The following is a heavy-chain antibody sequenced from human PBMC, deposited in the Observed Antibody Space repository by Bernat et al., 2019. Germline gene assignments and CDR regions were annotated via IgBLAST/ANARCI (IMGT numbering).Heavy chain of an antibody. CDR1: GYTFTNYG. V-gene: IGHV1-18*01. J-gene: IGHJ4*02. Sequence: QVQLVQSGTELKNPGASVKVSCKASGYTFTNYGLTWVRQAPGQGLFWMGWISPYNADTNYAQKLQGRVTIITDTSTSTAYLELRSLRSDDTAVYYCAREDQRFGQLAPSFDYWGQGTLVTVSS. D-gene: IGHD3-10*01. CDR2: ISPYNADT. CDR3: AREDQRFGQLAPSFDY.